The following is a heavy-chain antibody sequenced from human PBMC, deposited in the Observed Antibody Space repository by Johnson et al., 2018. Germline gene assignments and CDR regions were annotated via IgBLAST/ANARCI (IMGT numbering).Heavy chain of an antibody. CDR1: GFSFDDYA. CDR3: AKDKGITMIPPDALDI. D-gene: IGHD3-22*01. V-gene: IGHV3-9*01. CDR2: ISWNSKST. J-gene: IGHJ3*02. Sequence: VQLVQSGGGVVQPGRSLRLSCAASGFSFDDYAMHWVRQAPGKGLEWVSGISWNSKSTGYADSVKGRFPIPRDNAKNSLYLQRNSLSAEDTALYYCAKDKGITMIPPDALDIWGQGTMVTVSA.